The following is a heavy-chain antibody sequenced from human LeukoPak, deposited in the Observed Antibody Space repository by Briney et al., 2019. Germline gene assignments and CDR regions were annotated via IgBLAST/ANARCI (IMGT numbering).Heavy chain of an antibody. V-gene: IGHV3-30*02. J-gene: IGHJ4*02. Sequence: GGSLRLSCAASGFTFSSYGMHWVRQAPGKGLEWVAFIRYDGSNKYYADSVKGRFTTSRDDSKNTLYLQMNSLRAEDTAVYYCAKDVGRYGFWSGLGYWGQGTLVTVSS. CDR3: AKDVGRYGFWSGLGY. D-gene: IGHD3-3*01. CDR2: IRYDGSNK. CDR1: GFTFSSYG.